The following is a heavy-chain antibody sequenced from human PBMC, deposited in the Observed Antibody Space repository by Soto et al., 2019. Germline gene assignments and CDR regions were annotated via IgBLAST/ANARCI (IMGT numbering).Heavy chain of an antibody. D-gene: IGHD3-9*01. CDR2: IWYDGSNK. V-gene: IGHV3-33*01. J-gene: IGHJ4*02. CDR3: ARNYDILTGHYYFDY. Sequence: GGSLRLSCAASGFTFSSYGMHWVRQAPGKGLEWVAIIWYDGSNKYYADSVKGRFTISRDNSKNTLYPQMNSLRAEDTAVYYCARNYDILTGHYYFDYWGQGTLVTVSS. CDR1: GFTFSSYG.